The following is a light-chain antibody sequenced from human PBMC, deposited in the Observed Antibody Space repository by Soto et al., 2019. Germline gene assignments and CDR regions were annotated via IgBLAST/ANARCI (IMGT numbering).Light chain of an antibody. CDR2: SNN. CDR1: SSNIGSNY. J-gene: IGLJ3*02. CDR3: AAWDDSLSVV. V-gene: IGLV1-47*01. Sequence: QSVLSQPPSASGTPGQRVTISCSGSSSNIGSNYVYWYQQLPGTAPKLLIYSNNQRPSGVPDRFSGSKSGTSASLVISGLRSEDEADYYCAAWDDSLSVVFGGGTKLTVL.